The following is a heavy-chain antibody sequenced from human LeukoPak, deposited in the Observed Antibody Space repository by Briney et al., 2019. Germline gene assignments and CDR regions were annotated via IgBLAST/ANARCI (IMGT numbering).Heavy chain of an antibody. V-gene: IGHV3-53*01. CDR2: IYSDGPT. D-gene: IGHD6-25*01. CDR3: ASMSHIATAGTLFFDY. J-gene: IGHJ4*02. CDR1: GFTVSSNY. Sequence: GGFLRLSCAVSGFTVSSNYMSWVRQAPGKGLEWVSVIYSDGPTYYADSVKGRFTISRDNSKNTVYLQMNSLRAEDTAVYYCASMSHIATAGTLFFDYWGQGTLVTVSS.